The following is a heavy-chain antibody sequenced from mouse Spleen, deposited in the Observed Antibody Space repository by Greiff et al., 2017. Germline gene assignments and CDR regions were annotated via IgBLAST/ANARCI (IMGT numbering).Heavy chain of an antibody. CDR3: AREEDYYGSSPGWYFDV. CDR2: INLYNGDT. D-gene: IGHD1-1*01. Sequence: EVKVVESGPELVKPGDSVKISCKASGYSFTGYFMNWVMQSHGKSLEWIGRINLYNGDTFYNQKFKGKATLTVDKSSNTAHMELRSLTSEDSAVYYCAREEDYYGSSPGWYFDVWGTGTTVTVSS. V-gene: IGHV1-20*01. J-gene: IGHJ1*03. CDR1: GYSFTGYF.